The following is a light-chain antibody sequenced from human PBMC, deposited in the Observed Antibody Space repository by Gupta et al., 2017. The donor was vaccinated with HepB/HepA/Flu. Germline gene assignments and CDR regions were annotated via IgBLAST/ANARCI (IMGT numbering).Light chain of an antibody. CDR1: SRDIGAYHH. V-gene: IGLV2-14*03. Sequence: QSALTQPASVSGSLGQSITISCPGTSRDIGAYHHVSWYQQHPAKAHKLMIYDVSMRTAWVRNCFSGSKSGNTASLTISGRMEEDEADYYCSSLTTKNNIVFGGGTKWTVL. CDR2: DVS. CDR3: SSLTTKNNIV. J-gene: IGLJ2*01.